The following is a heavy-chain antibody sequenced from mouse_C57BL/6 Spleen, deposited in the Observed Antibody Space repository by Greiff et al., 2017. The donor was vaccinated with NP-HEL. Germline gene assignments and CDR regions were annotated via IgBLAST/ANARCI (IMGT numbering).Heavy chain of an antibody. J-gene: IGHJ4*01. CDR2: ISSGSSTI. Sequence: EVMLVESGGGLVKPGGSLKLSCAASGFTFSDYGMHWVRQAPEKGLEWVAYISSGSSTIYYADTVKGRFTISRDNAKNTLFLQMTSLRSEDTAMYYCARGYYVNYYAMDYWGQGTSVTVSS. CDR3: ARGYYVNYYAMDY. CDR1: GFTFSDYG. V-gene: IGHV5-17*01. D-gene: IGHD2-3*01.